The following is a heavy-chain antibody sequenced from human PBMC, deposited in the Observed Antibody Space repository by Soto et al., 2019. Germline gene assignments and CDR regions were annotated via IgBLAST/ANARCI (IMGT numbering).Heavy chain of an antibody. CDR3: SRQASDFWSGKPQYYMDV. Sequence: EVQLVESGGGLVQPGGSLKLSCAASGFTFSGSAMHWVRQASGKGLEWVGRIRSKANNYATAYGASVKGRFTISRDDSKNTAYLQMNSLKPEDTAVYYGSRQASDFWSGKPQYYMDVWGKGTTVTVSS. J-gene: IGHJ6*03. V-gene: IGHV3-73*01. CDR1: GFTFSGSA. D-gene: IGHD3-3*01. CDR2: IRSKANNYAT.